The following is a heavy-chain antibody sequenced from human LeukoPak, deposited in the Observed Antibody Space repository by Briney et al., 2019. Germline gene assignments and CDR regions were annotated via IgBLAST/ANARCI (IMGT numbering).Heavy chain of an antibody. V-gene: IGHV4-38-2*02. CDR3: AKGGSAAGPAEYFQH. CDR2: VYHSGST. CDR1: GYSISSGYH. D-gene: IGHD6-13*01. Sequence: PSETLSLTCTVSGYSISSGYHWGWIRQPPGKGLEWIGNVYHSGSTYYNPSPKSRVTISVDTSKNQFSLKVNSVTAADTAVYYCAKGGSAAGPAEYFQHWGQGTLVTVSS. J-gene: IGHJ1*01.